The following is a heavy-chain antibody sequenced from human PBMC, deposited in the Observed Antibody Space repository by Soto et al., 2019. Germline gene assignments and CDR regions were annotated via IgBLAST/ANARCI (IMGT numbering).Heavy chain of an antibody. Sequence: GGSLRLSCAASGFTFSSYAMSWVRQAPGKGLEWVSAVSGSGDSTYYADSVKGRFTISRDNSKNTLYVQMNSLRAEDTAVYYWAKAWWVTTYYNSSPRDVWGKGTTFPVP. CDR1: GFTFSSYA. V-gene: IGHV3-23*01. CDR2: VSGSGDST. D-gene: IGHD4-17*01. CDR3: AKAWWVTTYYNSSPRDV. J-gene: IGHJ6*03.